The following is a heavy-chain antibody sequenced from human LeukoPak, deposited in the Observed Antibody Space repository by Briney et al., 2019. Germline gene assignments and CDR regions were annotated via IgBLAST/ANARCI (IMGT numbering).Heavy chain of an antibody. CDR2: INHSGST. Sequence: PSETLSLTCAVYGGSFSGYYWSWIRQPPGKGLEWIGEINHSGSTNYNPSLKSRVTISVDTSKNQFSLKLSSVTAADTAVYYCARGWGEATLDYWGQGTLVTVSS. D-gene: IGHD1-26*01. CDR1: GGSFSGYY. J-gene: IGHJ4*02. V-gene: IGHV4-34*01. CDR3: ARGWGEATLDY.